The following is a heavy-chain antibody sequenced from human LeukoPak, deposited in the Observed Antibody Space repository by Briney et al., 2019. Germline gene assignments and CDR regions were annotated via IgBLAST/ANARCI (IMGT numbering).Heavy chain of an antibody. V-gene: IGHV4-34*01. CDR3: AIPHYYGSGSDAFDI. CDR2: INHSGST. Sequence: SKTLSLTCAVYGGSFSGYYWSWIRQPPGKGLEWIGEINHSGSTNYNPSLKSRVTISVDTSKNQFSLKLSSVTAADTAVYYCAIPHYYGSGSDAFDIWGQGTMVTVSS. J-gene: IGHJ3*02. D-gene: IGHD3-10*01. CDR1: GGSFSGYY.